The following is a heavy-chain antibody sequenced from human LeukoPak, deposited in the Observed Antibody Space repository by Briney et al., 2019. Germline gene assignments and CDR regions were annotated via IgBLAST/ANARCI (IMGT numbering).Heavy chain of an antibody. CDR1: GGSISSSNYY. V-gene: IGHV4-39*01. CDR3: ARLWLGVYFDY. D-gene: IGHD5-12*01. J-gene: IGHJ4*02. CDR2: CYYSGST. Sequence: SETLSLTCTVSGGSISSSNYYWGWIRQPPGKGLEWIGSCYYSGSTYYKPSLKSRVTISVDTSKNQFSPKLSSVTAADTAVYYCARLWLGVYFDYWGQGTLVTVSS.